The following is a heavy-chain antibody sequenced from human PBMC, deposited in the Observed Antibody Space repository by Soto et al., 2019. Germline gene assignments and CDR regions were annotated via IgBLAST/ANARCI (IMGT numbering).Heavy chain of an antibody. J-gene: IGHJ4*02. V-gene: IGHV4-39*01. Sequence: SETLSLTCTVSGGSISSSTYYWGWIRQPPGKGLEWIGSIHHRGSTYYNPSLKSRVTISVDTSKNQFSLKLISVTAADTAVYYCASFNYWGRGTLVTVSS. CDR3: ASFNY. CDR1: GGSISSSTYY. CDR2: IHHRGST.